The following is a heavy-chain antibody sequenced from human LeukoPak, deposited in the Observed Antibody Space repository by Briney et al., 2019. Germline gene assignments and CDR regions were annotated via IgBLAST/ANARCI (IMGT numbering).Heavy chain of an antibody. D-gene: IGHD3-10*01. V-gene: IGHV1-69*13. CDR1: GGTFSSYA. J-gene: IGHJ4*02. CDR3: ARAAPYYGSGSYYPH. CDR2: IIPIFGTA. Sequence: ASVKVSCKASGGTFSSYAISWVRQAPGQGLEWMGGIIPIFGTANYAQKFQGRVTITADESTSTAYMELSSLRSEDTAVYYCARAAPYYGSGSYYPHWGQGTLVTVSS.